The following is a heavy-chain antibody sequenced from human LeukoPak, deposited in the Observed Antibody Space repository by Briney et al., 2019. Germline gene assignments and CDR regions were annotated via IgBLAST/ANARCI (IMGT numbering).Heavy chain of an antibody. CDR1: GFTFSSYA. CDR2: ISGSGGST. J-gene: IGHJ4*02. D-gene: IGHD2-8*01. Sequence: GGSLRLSCAASGFTFSSYAVSWVRQAPGKGLEWVSSISGSGGSTYSADSVKGRFTISSDNSKNTLYLQMNSLRAEDTALYYCAKDRSCTNDICHGDFDYWGQGTLVTVSS. V-gene: IGHV3-23*01. CDR3: AKDRSCTNDICHGDFDY.